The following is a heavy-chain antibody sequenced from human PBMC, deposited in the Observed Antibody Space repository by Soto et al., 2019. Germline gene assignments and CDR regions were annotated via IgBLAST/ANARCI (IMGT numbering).Heavy chain of an antibody. CDR3: ASESHCGYDYFDY. J-gene: IGHJ4*02. CDR1: GGSISSGGYY. D-gene: IGHD5-12*01. CDR2: IDYSGST. Sequence: QVQLQESGPGLVKPSQTLSLTCTVSGGSISSGGYYWSWIRQHPGKGMKWIGYIDYSGSTYYNPSLKSRVTISVDPSKKQYSPKLSFVTAADTAVYYCASESHCGYDYFDYWGQGTLVTVSS. V-gene: IGHV4-31*03.